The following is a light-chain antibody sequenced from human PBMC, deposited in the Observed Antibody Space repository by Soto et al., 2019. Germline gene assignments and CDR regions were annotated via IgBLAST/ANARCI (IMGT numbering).Light chain of an antibody. J-gene: IGLJ3*02. CDR2: ESG. Sequence: QSALTQPASVSGSPGQSITISCTGSSSDVGRYNLVSWYQQHPGKAPKLMVYESGKRPSGVSDRFFGSKSGNTASLTISGLQAEDEADYYCCSFARGTTLVFGGGTKLTVL. CDR3: CSFARGTTLV. CDR1: SSDVGRYNL. V-gene: IGLV2-23*01.